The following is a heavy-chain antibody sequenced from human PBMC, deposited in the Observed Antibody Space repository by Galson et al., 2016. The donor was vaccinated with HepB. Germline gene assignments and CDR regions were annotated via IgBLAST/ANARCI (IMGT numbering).Heavy chain of an antibody. CDR3: ARGLTGYSSSWSPYYMDV. Sequence: SVKVSCKASGYTFTSYTMHWVRQAPGQRLEWMGWINGDNANTKYSQKFQGRVTITRDTSASTAYMELSSLRYEDTAVYYCARGLTGYSSSWSPYYMDVWGKGTTVTVSS. J-gene: IGHJ6*03. CDR2: INGDNANT. D-gene: IGHD6-13*01. V-gene: IGHV1-3*01. CDR1: GYTFTSYT.